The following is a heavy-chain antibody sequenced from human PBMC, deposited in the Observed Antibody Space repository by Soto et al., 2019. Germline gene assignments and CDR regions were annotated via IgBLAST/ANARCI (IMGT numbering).Heavy chain of an antibody. CDR1: GFSLSTSGVT. Sequence: QITLKESGPTLVKPTQTLTLTCTFSGFSLSTSGVTVGWIRQPPGKALEWLALIYWDDDKRSSPSLKNRLTITKDTSKNQVVLTITNMEPVDTATYYCAHSQSFDIVVVPAAIHPGEVYFAYWGQGTPVTVSS. D-gene: IGHD2-2*01. J-gene: IGHJ4*02. CDR3: AHSQSFDIVVVPAAIHPGEVYFAY. V-gene: IGHV2-5*02. CDR2: IYWDDDK.